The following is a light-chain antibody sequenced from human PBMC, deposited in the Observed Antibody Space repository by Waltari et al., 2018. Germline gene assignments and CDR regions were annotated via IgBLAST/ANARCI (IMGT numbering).Light chain of an antibody. CDR3: AAWDDSLNGWV. CDR2: TNN. CDR1: SPNIGSNP. J-gene: IGLJ3*02. V-gene: IGLV1-44*01. Sequence: QSVLTQSPSASGTPGQRVTISCSGSSPNIGSNPVNWYKQVPGTAPKLLISTNNQRPSGVPDRFSGSKSGTSASLAISGLQSEDEADYFCAAWDDSLNGWVFGGGTKLSVL.